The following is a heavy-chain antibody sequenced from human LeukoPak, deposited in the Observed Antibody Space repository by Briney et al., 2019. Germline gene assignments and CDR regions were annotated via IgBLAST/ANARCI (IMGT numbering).Heavy chain of an antibody. CDR3: AREARKTIFGVVPSGAFDI. J-gene: IGHJ3*02. CDR2: ISSSSSYI. Sequence: PGGSLRLSCAASGFTFSSYSMNWVRQAPGKGLEWVSSISSSSSYIYYADSVKGRFTISRDNAKNSLYLQMNSLRAEDTAVYYCAREARKTIFGVVPSGAFDIWGQGTMVTVSS. D-gene: IGHD3-3*01. V-gene: IGHV3-21*01. CDR1: GFTFSSYS.